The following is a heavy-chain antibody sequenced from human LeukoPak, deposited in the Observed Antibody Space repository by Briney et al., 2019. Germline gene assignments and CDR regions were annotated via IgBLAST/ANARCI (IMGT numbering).Heavy chain of an antibody. J-gene: IGHJ4*02. CDR3: ASPRAIYDYVWASYRYGLDY. CDR1: GYTFTGYY. Sequence: ASVKVSCKASGYTFTGYYMHWVRQAPGQGLEWMGWINPNSGGTNYAQKFQGRVTMTRDTSISTAYMELSRLRSDDTAVYYCASPRAIYDYVWASYRYGLDYWGQGTLVTVSS. V-gene: IGHV1-2*02. CDR2: INPNSGGT. D-gene: IGHD3-16*02.